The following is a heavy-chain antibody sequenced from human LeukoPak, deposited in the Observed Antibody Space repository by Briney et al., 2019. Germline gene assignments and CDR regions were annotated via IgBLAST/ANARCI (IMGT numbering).Heavy chain of an antibody. D-gene: IGHD3-9*01. Sequence: PGGSVRLSGAASRFTVSSNYMSWVPQAPGKGLVGVLVIYSGGSTYYADSVKGRFTISRDNSKNTLYLQMNSLRAEDTAVYYCAREDILTGFDYWGQGTLVTVSS. J-gene: IGHJ4*02. CDR3: AREDILTGFDY. CDR2: IYSGGST. V-gene: IGHV3-53*01. CDR1: RFTVSSNY.